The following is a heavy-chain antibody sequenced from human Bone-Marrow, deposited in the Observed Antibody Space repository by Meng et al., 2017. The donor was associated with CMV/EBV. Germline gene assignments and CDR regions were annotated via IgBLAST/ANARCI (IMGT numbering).Heavy chain of an antibody. D-gene: IGHD2-21*02. CDR2: MSGNGREI. J-gene: IGHJ5*02. Sequence: GGSLRLSCAVSGVTFRKTGMSWLRQVPGKGPEWVADMSGNGREIYYVDSVKGRFTISRDNAKNSLHLQMNSLRAEDTAVYYCARANRGDHLGTCGQGTLVTVSS. CDR1: GVTFRKTG. CDR3: ARANRGDHLGT. V-gene: IGHV3-7*01.